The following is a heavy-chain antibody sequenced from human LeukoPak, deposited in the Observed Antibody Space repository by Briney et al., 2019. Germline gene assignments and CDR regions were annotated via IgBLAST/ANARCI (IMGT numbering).Heavy chain of an antibody. CDR3: ARGRPHGNDY. D-gene: IGHD4-23*01. CDR2: ISSISSII. J-gene: IGHJ4*02. CDR1: GFTFSSYA. Sequence: GGSLRLSCAASGFTFSSYAMSWVRQAPGKGLEWVSYISSISSIIYYADSVKGRFSISRDNAKNTLYLQMNSLRVEDTAVYYCARGRPHGNDYWGQGTLVTVSS. V-gene: IGHV3-48*04.